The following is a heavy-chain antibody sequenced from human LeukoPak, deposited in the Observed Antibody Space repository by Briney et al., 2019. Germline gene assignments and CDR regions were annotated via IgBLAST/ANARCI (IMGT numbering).Heavy chain of an antibody. CDR2: IYYSGST. J-gene: IGHJ5*02. CDR1: GGSISSSSYY. V-gene: IGHV4-39*07. D-gene: IGHD5-24*01. CDR3: ARGRDGYNAWFDP. Sequence: SETLSLTCTVSGGSISSSSYYWGWIRQPPGKGLEWIGSIYYSGSTYYNPSLKSRVTISVDTSKNQFSLKLSSVTAADTAVYYCARGRDGYNAWFDPWGQGTLVTVSS.